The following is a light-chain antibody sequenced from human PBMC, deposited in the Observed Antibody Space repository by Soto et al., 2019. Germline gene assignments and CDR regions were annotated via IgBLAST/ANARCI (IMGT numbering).Light chain of an antibody. J-gene: IGLJ1*01. V-gene: IGLV2-11*01. Sequence: QSVLTQPRSVSGSPGPSVTISCTGTSSDVGGYNYVSWYQQHPGKAPKLMMYDVSKRPSGVPDRFSGSKSGSTASLTISGLQAEDEADYYCCSYAGSYTLYVFGTGTKLTVL. CDR1: SSDVGGYNY. CDR2: DVS. CDR3: CSYAGSYTLYV.